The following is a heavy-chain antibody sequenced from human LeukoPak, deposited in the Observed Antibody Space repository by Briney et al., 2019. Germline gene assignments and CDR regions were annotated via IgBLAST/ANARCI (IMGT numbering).Heavy chain of an antibody. D-gene: IGHD3-16*01. V-gene: IGHV4-39*07. J-gene: IGHJ4*02. CDR2: IYYSGST. CDR3: ARGLVGDGY. Sequence: PSETLSLTCTVSGGSISSSSYYWGWIRQPPGKGLEWIGGIYYSGSTYYNPSLKSRVTISVDTSKNQFSLKLSSVTAADTAVYYCARGLVGDGYWGQGTLVTVSS. CDR1: GGSISSSSYY.